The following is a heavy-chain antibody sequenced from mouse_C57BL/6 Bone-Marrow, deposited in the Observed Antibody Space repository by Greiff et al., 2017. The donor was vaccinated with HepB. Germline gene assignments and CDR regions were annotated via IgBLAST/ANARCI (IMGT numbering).Heavy chain of an antibody. Sequence: EVNVVESGGDLVKPGGSLKLSCAASGFTFSSYGMSWVRQTPDKRLEWVATISSGGSYTYYPDSVKGRFTISRDNAKNTLYLQMSSLKSEDTAMYYGARRPGGYDAMDYWGQGTSVTVSS. V-gene: IGHV5-6*02. CDR2: ISSGGSYT. CDR3: ARRPGGYDAMDY. J-gene: IGHJ4*01. CDR1: GFTFSSYG.